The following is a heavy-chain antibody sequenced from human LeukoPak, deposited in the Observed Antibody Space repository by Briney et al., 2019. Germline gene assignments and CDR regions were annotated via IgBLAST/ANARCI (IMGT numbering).Heavy chain of an antibody. J-gene: IGHJ5*02. V-gene: IGHV1-2*02. Sequence: ASVKVSCKASGYTFTGYYMHWVRQAPGQGLEWMGWINPNSGGTNYAQKFQGRVTITRNTSISTAYMELSSLRSEDTAVYYCATDRRGYYGPWGQGTLVTVSS. CDR3: ATDRRGYYGP. D-gene: IGHD3-10*01. CDR2: INPNSGGT. CDR1: GYTFTGYY.